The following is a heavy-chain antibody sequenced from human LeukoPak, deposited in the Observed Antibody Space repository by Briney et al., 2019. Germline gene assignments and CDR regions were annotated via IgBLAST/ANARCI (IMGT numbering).Heavy chain of an antibody. V-gene: IGHV1-69*13. J-gene: IGHJ3*01. CDR3: AREGRGIAVAGTPV. CDR1: GGTFSSYA. Sequence: SVKVSCKASGGTFSSYAISWVRQAPGQGLDWPDELIPIFGTANYAQKFQGRVTITAAESTSTAYMELSSLRSEDTAVYYCAREGRGIAVAGTPVWAQGTMVTVSS. CDR2: LIPIFGTA. D-gene: IGHD6-19*01.